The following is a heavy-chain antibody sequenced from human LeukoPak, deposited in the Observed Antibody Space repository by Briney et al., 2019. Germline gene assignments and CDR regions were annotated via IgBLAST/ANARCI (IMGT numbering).Heavy chain of an antibody. CDR1: GGSISSSSYY. CDR3: ARSSSSHTPDY. Sequence: PSETLSLTCTVSGGSISSSSYYWGWIRQPPGKGLEWIGSIYYSGSTYYNPSLKSRVTISVDTSKNQFSLKLSSVTAADTAVYYCARSSSSHTPDYWGQGTLVTVSS. V-gene: IGHV4-39*07. D-gene: IGHD6-6*01. J-gene: IGHJ4*02. CDR2: IYYSGST.